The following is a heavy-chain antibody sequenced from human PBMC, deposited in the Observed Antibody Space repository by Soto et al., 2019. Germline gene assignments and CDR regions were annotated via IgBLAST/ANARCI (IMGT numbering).Heavy chain of an antibody. V-gene: IGHV3-11*01. Sequence: QVQLVESGGGLVQRGGSLRLSCAASGYTFSDYYMSWVRQAPGKGLEWISYIGTSSTKIYYADSVKGRFTITRDNAKNALYLEINSLRDGDTAVYYCASHYDMESGCLSPVDYWGQGTLVTVSS. CDR1: GYTFSDYY. CDR2: IGTSSTKI. CDR3: ASHYDMESGCLSPVDY. J-gene: IGHJ4*02. D-gene: IGHD3-9*01.